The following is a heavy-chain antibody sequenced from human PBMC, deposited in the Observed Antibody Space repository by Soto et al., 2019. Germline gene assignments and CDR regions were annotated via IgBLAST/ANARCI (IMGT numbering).Heavy chain of an antibody. Sequence: QVQLVQSGGGLVKPGESLRLSCATSGLTFSDYYMSWIRQAPGKGLESLSYISGSSSDIKYADCVKGRLTISRDNAKKSVYLQMDSLRAEDTAVYYCSTGPRRLSDWGQGTPV. J-gene: IGHJ4*02. D-gene: IGHD3-3*01. CDR1: GLTFSDYY. V-gene: IGHV3-11*05. CDR3: STGPRRLSD. CDR2: ISGSSSDI.